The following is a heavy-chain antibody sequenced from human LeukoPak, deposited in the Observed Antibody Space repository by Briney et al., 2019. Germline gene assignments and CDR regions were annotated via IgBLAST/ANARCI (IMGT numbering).Heavy chain of an antibody. CDR3: AKGTLAAAAPDDY. Sequence: GGSLRLSCVASGFTFSTYAMGWVRQVPGKGLEWVSSVSESGGSTYYADSVKGRFTISRDNSKNTLYLQMNSLRAEDTAVYYCAKGTLAAAAPDDYWGQGTLVTVSS. V-gene: IGHV3-23*01. CDR1: GFTFSTYA. D-gene: IGHD6-13*01. J-gene: IGHJ4*02. CDR2: VSESGGST.